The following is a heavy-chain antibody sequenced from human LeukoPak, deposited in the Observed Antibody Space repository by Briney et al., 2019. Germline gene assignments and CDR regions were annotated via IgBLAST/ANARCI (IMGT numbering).Heavy chain of an antibody. Sequence: ASVKVSCKASGYTFTSYYMHWVRQAPGQGLEWMGIINPSGGSTSYAQKFQGRVTMTRDMSTSTVYMELSSLRSEDTAVYYCARVRRDSSGYSGEVDYWGQGTLVTVSS. CDR2: INPSGGST. D-gene: IGHD3-22*01. J-gene: IGHJ4*02. V-gene: IGHV1-46*01. CDR3: ARVRRDSSGYSGEVDY. CDR1: GYTFTSYY.